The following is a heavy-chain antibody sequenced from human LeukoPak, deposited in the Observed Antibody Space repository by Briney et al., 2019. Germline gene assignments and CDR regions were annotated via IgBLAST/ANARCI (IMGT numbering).Heavy chain of an antibody. Sequence: GGSLRLSCAASGFTFSSYAMSWVRQAPGKGLEWVSAISGSGGSTYYADSVKGRFTISRDNSKNTLYLQMNSLRAEDTAVYYCAKDSSSSWRIYNWFDPWGQGTLFTVSS. J-gene: IGHJ5*02. D-gene: IGHD6-13*01. CDR3: AKDSSSSWRIYNWFDP. CDR1: GFTFSSYA. V-gene: IGHV3-23*01. CDR2: ISGSGGST.